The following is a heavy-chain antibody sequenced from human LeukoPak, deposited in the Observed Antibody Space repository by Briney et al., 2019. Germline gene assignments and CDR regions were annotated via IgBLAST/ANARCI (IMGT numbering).Heavy chain of an antibody. J-gene: IGHJ4*02. CDR3: ARVKGGIAAAGNYFDY. CDR2: VSYDGGSK. CDR1: GFAFSSYA. D-gene: IGHD6-13*01. Sequence: QPGRSLRLSCAASGFAFSSYAMHWVRQGPGKGLEWVALVSYDGGSKYYADSVKGRTTISRDNSKNTLHLQMNSLRTEDTAVYYCARVKGGIAAAGNYFDYWGQGTLVTVSS. V-gene: IGHV3-30-3*01.